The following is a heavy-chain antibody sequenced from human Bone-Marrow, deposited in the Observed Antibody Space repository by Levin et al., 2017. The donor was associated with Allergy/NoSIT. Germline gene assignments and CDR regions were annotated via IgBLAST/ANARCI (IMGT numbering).Heavy chain of an antibody. V-gene: IGHV1-18*01. D-gene: IGHD3-9*01. CDR3: ARGSVQVYFDWLLSPFDY. J-gene: IGHJ4*02. Sequence: GGSLRLSCKASGYTFTSYGISWVRQAPGQGLEWMGWISAYNGNTNYAQKLQGRVTMTTDTSTSTAYMELRSLRSDDTAVYYCARGSVQVYFDWLLSPFDYWGQGTLVTVSS. CDR2: ISAYNGNT. CDR1: GYTFTSYG.